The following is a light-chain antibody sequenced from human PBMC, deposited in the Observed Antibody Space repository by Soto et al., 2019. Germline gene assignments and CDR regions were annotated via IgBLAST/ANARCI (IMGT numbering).Light chain of an antibody. CDR3: TSYTDSGTYV. CDR2: AVR. CDR1: RRDVGGYNY. V-gene: IGLV2-14*03. Sequence: QSVLTQPASVSGTPGQSITISCTGTRRDVGGYNYVSWYQQYPGEVPKVLISAVRHWSSGVSDRFSGSNSGNTASLTISRLPAVDEADYYCTSYTDSGTYVFGPRTQGTVL. J-gene: IGLJ1*01.